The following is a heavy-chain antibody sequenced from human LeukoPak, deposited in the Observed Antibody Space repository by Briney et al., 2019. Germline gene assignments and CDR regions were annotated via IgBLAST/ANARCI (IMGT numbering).Heavy chain of an antibody. CDR2: INPNSGGT. J-gene: IGHJ6*03. CDR3: ATFGDLLQDEGYYYMDV. CDR1: GYTFTAYY. D-gene: IGHD3-10*01. Sequence: ASVKVSFKASGYTFTAYYIHWVRQAPGQGLEWMGWINPNSGGTNYAQTFQGRVTMTRDTSISTAYMELTRLTSDDTAVYYCATFGDLLQDEGYYYMDVWGKGTTVIISS. V-gene: IGHV1-2*02.